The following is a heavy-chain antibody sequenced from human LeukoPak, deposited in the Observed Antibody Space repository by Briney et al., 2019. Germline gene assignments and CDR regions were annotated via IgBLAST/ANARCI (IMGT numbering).Heavy chain of an antibody. D-gene: IGHD3-10*01. V-gene: IGHV3-7*01. CDR2: INQDGSDK. Sequence: GGSLRLSCAASGFTFRSYYMTWVRQAPGKGLEWVANINQDGSDKYYVDSVKGRFTISRDNAKNSLYLQMNSLRAENTALYYCAREDMYGSGRNDYWGQGTLVTVSS. J-gene: IGHJ4*02. CDR1: GFTFRSYY. CDR3: AREDMYGSGRNDY.